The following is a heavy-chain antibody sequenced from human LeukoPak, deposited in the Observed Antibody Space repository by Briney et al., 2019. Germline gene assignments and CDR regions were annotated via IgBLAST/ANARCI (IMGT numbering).Heavy chain of an antibody. V-gene: IGHV1-2*02. CDR2: INPNSGGT. CDR3: ARDMCSGGSCYLYYYYYMDV. Sequence: ASVKVSCKASGYTFTGYYMHWVRQAPGQGLEWMGWINPNSGGTNYAQKFQGRVTMTRDTSISTAYMELSRLRSDDTAVYYCARDMCSGGSCYLYYYYYMDVWGKGTTVTVSS. J-gene: IGHJ6*03. CDR1: GYTFTGYY. D-gene: IGHD2-15*01.